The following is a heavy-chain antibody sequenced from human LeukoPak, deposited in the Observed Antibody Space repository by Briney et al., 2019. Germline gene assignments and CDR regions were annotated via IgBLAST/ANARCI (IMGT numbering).Heavy chain of an antibody. Sequence: PSGTLSLTCTVSGGSISSSIYYWGWIRQPPGKGLEWIGSIYYSGSTYYNPSLKSRVTISVDTSKNQFSLKLSSVTAADTAVYYCARTDYDGSGYYHYFDYWGQGTLVTVSS. J-gene: IGHJ4*02. CDR2: IYYSGST. CDR3: ARTDYDGSGYYHYFDY. V-gene: IGHV4-39*01. D-gene: IGHD3-22*01. CDR1: GGSISSSIYY.